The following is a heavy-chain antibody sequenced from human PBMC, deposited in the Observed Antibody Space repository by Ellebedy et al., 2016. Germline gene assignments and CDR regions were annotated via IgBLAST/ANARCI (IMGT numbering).Heavy chain of an antibody. J-gene: IGHJ4*02. D-gene: IGHD3-16*01. CDR3: AKDASMITFGGVRADY. Sequence: SLKISCAASGFTFSSYAMHWVRQAPGKGLEWVSGISWNSGSIGYADSVKGRFTISRNNANNSLFLQMNSLRAEDTALYYCAKDASMITFGGVRADYWGQGTLVTVSS. V-gene: IGHV3-9*01. CDR1: GFTFSSYA. CDR2: ISWNSGSI.